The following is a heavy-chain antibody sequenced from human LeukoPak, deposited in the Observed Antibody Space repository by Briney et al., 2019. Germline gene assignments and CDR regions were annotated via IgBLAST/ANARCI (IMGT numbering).Heavy chain of an antibody. D-gene: IGHD1-26*01. Sequence: SQTLSLTCAISGDSVSSNSAAWNWIRQSPSRGLEWLGSTYYRSKWYNDYAVSVKSRITINPDTSKNQFSLQLNSVTPEDTAVYYCAREGGGTKWELLQALDYWGQGTLVTVSS. CDR2: TYYRSKWYN. CDR3: AREGGGTKWELLQALDY. V-gene: IGHV6-1*01. J-gene: IGHJ4*02. CDR1: GDSVSSNSAA.